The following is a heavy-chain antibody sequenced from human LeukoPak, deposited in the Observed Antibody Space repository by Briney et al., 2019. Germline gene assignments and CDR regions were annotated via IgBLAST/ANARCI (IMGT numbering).Heavy chain of an antibody. J-gene: IGHJ6*02. Sequence: PSETLSLTCAVSGGSISSSNWWSWVRQPPGKGLEWIAEIYHSGSTNYNPSLKSRVTISVAISENQCSLKLTSVTAADTAVYYCARQLFGGSGSYWHYGTDVWGQGTTVTVSS. V-gene: IGHV4-4*02. D-gene: IGHD3-10*01. CDR1: GGSISSSNW. CDR3: ARQLFGGSGSYWHYGTDV. CDR2: IYHSGST.